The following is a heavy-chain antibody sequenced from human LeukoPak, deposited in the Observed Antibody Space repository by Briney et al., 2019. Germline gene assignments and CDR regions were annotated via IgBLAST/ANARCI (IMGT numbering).Heavy chain of an antibody. CDR3: TRDPGRYFDWLVVDY. Sequence: SETLSLTCTVSGGSVSSSSYYWGWIRQPPGKGLEWIGSIYYSGSGTTYYNPSLKSRVTISVDTSKNQFSLKLSSVTAADTAVYYCTRDPGRYFDWLVVDYWGQGTLVTVSS. V-gene: IGHV4-39*07. CDR2: IYYSGSGTT. D-gene: IGHD3-9*01. J-gene: IGHJ4*02. CDR1: GGSVSSSSYY.